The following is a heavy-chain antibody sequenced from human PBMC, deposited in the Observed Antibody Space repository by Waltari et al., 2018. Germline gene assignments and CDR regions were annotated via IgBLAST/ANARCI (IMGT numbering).Heavy chain of an antibody. CDR1: GAVLSGYY. D-gene: IGHD3-3*01. J-gene: IGHJ4*02. CDR3: ARGLLHINFWSRNEIGKEVYFDY. CDR2: INHSGRT. V-gene: IGHV4-34*02. Sequence: QVQLQQWGAGLLKPSETLSLTCGVHGAVLSGYYWRWIRQTPGKGLEWIAEINHSGRTNYNPSLKSRVSISVDTPKNQFSLKLTSVTAADRAVYYCARGLLHINFWSRNEIGKEVYFDYWGQGTLVTVSS.